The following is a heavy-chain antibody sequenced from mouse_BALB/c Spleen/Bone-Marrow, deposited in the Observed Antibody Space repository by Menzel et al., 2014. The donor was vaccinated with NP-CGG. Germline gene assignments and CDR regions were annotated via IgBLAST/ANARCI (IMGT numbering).Heavy chain of an antibody. CDR2: ISGGGSYT. CDR1: GFTFNSYG. D-gene: IGHD2-4*01. V-gene: IGHV5-9-2*01. J-gene: IGHJ3*01. Sequence: EVMLVESGGGLVKSGGSLKLSCAASGFTFNSYGMSWVRQTPEKRLEWVATISGGGSYTFYPDSVKGRFTITRDNAKNNLYLQLSSRRSEDTALYYCARHAYYDQTEVSFVYWGQGTLVTVSA. CDR3: ARHAYYDQTEVSFVY.